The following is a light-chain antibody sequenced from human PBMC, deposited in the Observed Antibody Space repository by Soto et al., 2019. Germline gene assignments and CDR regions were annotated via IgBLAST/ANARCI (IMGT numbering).Light chain of an antibody. CDR2: GAS. V-gene: IGKV3-20*01. J-gene: IGKJ5*01. CDR3: QQYGSSLSIT. Sequence: EIVLTQSPGTLSLSPGERATLSCRASQSVSSSYLAWYQQKPGQAPRLLIYGASSRATGIPDRFSGSGSVTDFTLTISRLEPDDFAVYYCQQYGSSLSITFGQGTRLEIK. CDR1: QSVSSSY.